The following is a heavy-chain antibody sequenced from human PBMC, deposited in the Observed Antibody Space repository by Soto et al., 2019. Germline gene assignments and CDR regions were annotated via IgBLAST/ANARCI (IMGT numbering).Heavy chain of an antibody. Sequence: HPGGSLRLSCAASGFTFSSYSMNWVRQAPGKGLEWVSYISSSSSTIYYADSVKGRFTISRDNAKNSLYLQMNSLRDEDTAVYYCARERRDGYIPQVNGMDVWGQGTTVTVSS. CDR3: ARERRDGYIPQVNGMDV. D-gene: IGHD5-12*01. V-gene: IGHV3-48*02. CDR1: GFTFSSYS. J-gene: IGHJ6*02. CDR2: ISSSSSTI.